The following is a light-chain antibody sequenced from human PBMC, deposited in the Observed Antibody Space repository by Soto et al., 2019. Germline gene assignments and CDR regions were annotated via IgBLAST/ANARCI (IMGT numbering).Light chain of an antibody. Sequence: DIQMTQSPSSLSASVGDRVTITCQASQDISNYLNWYQQKPGKAPKLLIYEASNLETGVPSRFSGSGSGTDFTFTISSLQPEDIATYYCQQYGNLPGTFGQGTKLEIK. J-gene: IGKJ2*01. CDR3: QQYGNLPGT. V-gene: IGKV1-33*01. CDR1: QDISNY. CDR2: EAS.